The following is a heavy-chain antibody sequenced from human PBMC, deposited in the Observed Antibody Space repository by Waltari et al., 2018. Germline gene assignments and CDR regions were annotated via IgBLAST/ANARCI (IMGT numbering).Heavy chain of an antibody. CDR2: IYYSGST. CDR3: ARRSRFWYFDL. Sequence: VQLVESGGGLVQPGRSLRLSCTASGFTFGDYAMSWVRQAPGKGLEGIVSIYYSGSTYDNPALKGRGTISVDTSKNQCSLKLSSVTAADTAVYYCARRSRFWYFDLWGRGTLVTVSS. D-gene: IGHD3-16*01. V-gene: IGHV4-30-2*03. J-gene: IGHJ2*01. CDR1: GFTFGDYA.